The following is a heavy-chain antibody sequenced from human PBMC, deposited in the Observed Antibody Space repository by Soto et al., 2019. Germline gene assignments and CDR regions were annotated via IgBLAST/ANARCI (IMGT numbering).Heavy chain of an antibody. D-gene: IGHD3-22*01. J-gene: IGHJ4*02. Sequence: EVQLVESGGGLVKPGGSLRLSCAASGFTFRNAWMNWVRQAPGKGLEWVGRIKSKTDGGTTDYAAPVKGSFTISRDDSENTLYLQMISLKTEGTAVYYCTTSGGGYYDRSGYYPVDYWGQGTLVTVSS. CDR2: IKSKTDGGTT. CDR1: GFTFRNAW. CDR3: TTSGGGYYDRSGYYPVDY. V-gene: IGHV3-15*07.